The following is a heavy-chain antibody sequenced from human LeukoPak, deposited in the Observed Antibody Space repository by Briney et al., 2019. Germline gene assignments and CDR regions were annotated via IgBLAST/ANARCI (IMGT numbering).Heavy chain of an antibody. D-gene: IGHD3-22*01. V-gene: IGHV2-70*01. CDR3: ARISDHYDSSGYSVFDY. CDR2: IDWDDDK. Sequence: ESGPALVKPTQTLTLTCTFSGSSLSTSGMCVSWIRQPPGKALEWLALIDWDDDKFYSTSLKTRLTISKDTSKNQVVLTMINMDPVDTATYYCARISDHYDSSGYSVFDYWGQGILVTVSS. CDR1: GSSLSTSGMC. J-gene: IGHJ4*02.